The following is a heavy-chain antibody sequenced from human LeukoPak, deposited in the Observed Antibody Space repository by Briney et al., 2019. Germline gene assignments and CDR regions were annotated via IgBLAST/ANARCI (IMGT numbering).Heavy chain of an antibody. J-gene: IGHJ4*02. Sequence: GALRLSCEATGFTFSSYGMHWVRQAPGKGLERVAFIRYDGNNKYYADSVMGRFTISRDNSKNTLYLQMNSLRAEDTAVYYCAKTMSPYYYDSSGFWGQGTLVTVSS. V-gene: IGHV3-30*02. CDR3: AKTMSPYYYDSSGF. D-gene: IGHD3-22*01. CDR2: IRYDGNNK. CDR1: GFTFSSYG.